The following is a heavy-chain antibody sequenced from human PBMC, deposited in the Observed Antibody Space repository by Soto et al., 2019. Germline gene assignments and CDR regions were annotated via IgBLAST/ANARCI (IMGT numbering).Heavy chain of an antibody. J-gene: IGHJ4*02. CDR1: DGSISTYY. D-gene: IGHD3-10*01. CDR3: ARTFYYGAGRFFFDY. CDR2: IYSRGST. Sequence: QVQLQESGPGLVKPSETLSLTCAVSDGSISTYYWSWIRQPPGEGLEWIGTIYSRGSTNYNPSLTSRVTISLDTSKKHFSLQLSSLTAADTAVYYCARTFYYGAGRFFFDYWGQGTLVTVSS. V-gene: IGHV4-59*08.